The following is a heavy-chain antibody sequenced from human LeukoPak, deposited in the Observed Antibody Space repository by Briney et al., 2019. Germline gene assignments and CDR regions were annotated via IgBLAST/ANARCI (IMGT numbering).Heavy chain of an antibody. D-gene: IGHD2-15*01. V-gene: IGHV1-8*01. Sequence: GSVKVSCKASGYTFTSYDINWVRQATGQGLEWMGWMNPNSGNTGYAQKFQGRVTMTRNTSISTAYMELSSLRSEDTAVYHCARGVGYCSGASCCRWFDPWGQGTLVTVSS. CDR2: MNPNSGNT. J-gene: IGHJ5*02. CDR3: ARGVGYCSGASCCRWFDP. CDR1: GYTFTSYD.